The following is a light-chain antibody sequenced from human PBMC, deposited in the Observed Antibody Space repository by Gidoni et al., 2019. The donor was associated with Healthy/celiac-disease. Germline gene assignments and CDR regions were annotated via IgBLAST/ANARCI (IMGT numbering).Light chain of an antibody. Sequence: DIQMTQSPSTLSASAGDRVTITCRASQSISSWLAWYQQKSGKAPKLLIYKASSLESGVPSRFSGSGSGTEFTLTISSLQPDDFATDYCQQYNSYSWTFXHXTKVEIK. J-gene: IGKJ1*01. CDR2: KAS. CDR3: QQYNSYSWT. V-gene: IGKV1-5*03. CDR1: QSISSW.